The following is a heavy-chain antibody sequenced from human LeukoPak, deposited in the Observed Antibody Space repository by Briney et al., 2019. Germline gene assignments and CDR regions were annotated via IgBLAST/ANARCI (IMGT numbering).Heavy chain of an antibody. D-gene: IGHD6-19*01. J-gene: IGHJ2*01. Sequence: ASVKVSCKASGYTFTSYGISWGRQAPGQGLEWMGWISAYNGNTNYAQKLQGRVTMTTDTSTSTDYMELRSLRSDDTAVYYCASSVAGTPRYFDLWGRGTLVTVSS. CDR3: ASSVAGTPRYFDL. V-gene: IGHV1-18*01. CDR1: GYTFTSYG. CDR2: ISAYNGNT.